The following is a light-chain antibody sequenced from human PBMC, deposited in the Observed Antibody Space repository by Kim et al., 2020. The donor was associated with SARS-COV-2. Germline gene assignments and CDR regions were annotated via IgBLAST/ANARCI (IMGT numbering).Light chain of an antibody. Sequence: SVSPGQTASITCSGDKLGDKYACWYQQKPGQSPVPVIYQDSKRPSGIPERFSGSNSGNTATLTISGTQAMDEADYYCQACDSSTAVFGGGTQLTVL. J-gene: IGLJ7*01. CDR2: QDS. CDR1: KLGDKY. CDR3: QACDSSTAV. V-gene: IGLV3-1*01.